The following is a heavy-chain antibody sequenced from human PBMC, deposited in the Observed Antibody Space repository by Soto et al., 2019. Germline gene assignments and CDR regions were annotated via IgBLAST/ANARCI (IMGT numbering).Heavy chain of an antibody. D-gene: IGHD3-22*01. V-gene: IGHV3-49*04. J-gene: IGHJ3*02. CDR3: AKDLGLTMIVVVREHAFDI. CDR2: IRNTPYGGTT. Sequence: GGSLRLSCNCSGFRFSEHAMTWVRQAPGKGLEWVGFIRNTPYGGTTDYAASVRGRFTISRDNSKNTLYLQMNSLRAEDTAVYYCAKDLGLTMIVVVREHAFDIWGQGTMVTVSS. CDR1: GFRFSEHA.